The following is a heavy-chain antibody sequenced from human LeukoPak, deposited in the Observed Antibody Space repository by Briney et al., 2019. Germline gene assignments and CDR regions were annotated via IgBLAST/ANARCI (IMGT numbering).Heavy chain of an antibody. CDR2: IYYSGST. CDR1: AGSISSVDSY. V-gene: IGHV4-30-4*01. D-gene: IGHD4-17*01. J-gene: IGHJ6*02. CDR3: ARDPEYGDYRYGMDV. Sequence: SQTLSLTCTVAAGSISSVDSYWSWIRQPPGKGLEWIGYIYYSGSTYYNPSLKSRVTISVDTSKNQFSLKLSSVTAADTAVYYCARDPEYGDYRYGMDVWGQGTTVTVSS.